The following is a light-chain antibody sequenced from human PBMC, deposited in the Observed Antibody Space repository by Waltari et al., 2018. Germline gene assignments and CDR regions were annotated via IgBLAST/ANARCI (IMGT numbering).Light chain of an antibody. CDR2: GDT. V-gene: IGLV1-40*01. J-gene: IGLJ2*01. CDR1: SSNIGAGYD. Sequence: QSVLTQPPSVSGAPGQRVTIPCAGSSSNIGAGYDVHWYKQLPGTAPKLLIAGDTNRPSGVPVRFSGSKSGTSASLAITGLQAEDEADYYCQSYDSSLSGVVLGGGTKLTVL. CDR3: QSYDSSLSGVV.